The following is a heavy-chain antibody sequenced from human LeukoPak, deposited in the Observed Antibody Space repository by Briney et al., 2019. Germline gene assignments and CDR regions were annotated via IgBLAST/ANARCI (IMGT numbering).Heavy chain of an antibody. Sequence: PSETLSLTCTVSGGSISSSSYYWGWIRQPPGKGLEWIGSIYYSGSTYYNPSLKSRVTISVDTSKNQFSLKLSSVTAADTAVYHCARDCPKVYGDYDVWGQGTLVTVSS. J-gene: IGHJ4*02. CDR3: ARDCPKVYGDYDV. CDR2: IYYSGST. D-gene: IGHD4-17*01. V-gene: IGHV4-39*07. CDR1: GGSISSSSYY.